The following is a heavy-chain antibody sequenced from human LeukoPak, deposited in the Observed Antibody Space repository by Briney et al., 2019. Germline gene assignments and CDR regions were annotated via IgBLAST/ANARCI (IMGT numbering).Heavy chain of an antibody. CDR2: VYSTGIT. CDR1: GGSISSGSYF. J-gene: IGHJ4*02. CDR3: ARDRGDLDN. Sequence: PSETLSLTCTVSGGSISSGSYFWSWIRQPAGKALEWIGRVYSTGITNYSPSLKSRVTISVDAAKNQFSLKLTSVTAADTAVYYCARDRGDLDNWGQGTLVTVSS. V-gene: IGHV4-61*02.